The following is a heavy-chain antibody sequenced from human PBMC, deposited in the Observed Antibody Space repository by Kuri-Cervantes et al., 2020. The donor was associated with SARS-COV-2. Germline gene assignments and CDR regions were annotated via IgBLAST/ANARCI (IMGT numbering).Heavy chain of an antibody. D-gene: IGHD3-3*01. V-gene: IGHV4-38-2*01. J-gene: IGHJ4*02. CDR1: GYSISSGYY. Sequence: SQTLSLTCAVSGYSISSGYYWGWIRQPPGKGLEWIGSIYHSGSTYYNPSLKSRVTISVDTSKNQFSLKLSPVTAADTAVYYCARHGDISGFLEWLGPPIYFDYWGQGTLVTVSS. CDR2: IYHSGST. CDR3: ARHGDISGFLEWLGPPIYFDY.